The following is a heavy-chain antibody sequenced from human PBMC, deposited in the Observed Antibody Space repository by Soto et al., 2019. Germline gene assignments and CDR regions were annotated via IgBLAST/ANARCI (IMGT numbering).Heavy chain of an antibody. CDR3: ARGRAGDYDYVWGSYGDWFAP. CDR1: GGTFSSYA. V-gene: IGHV1-69*01. D-gene: IGHD3-16*01. Sequence: SVNISCKASGGTFSSYAISWVRQAPGQGLEWMGGIIPIFGTANYAQKFQGRVTITADESTSTAYMELSSLRSEDTAVYYCARGRAGDYDYVWGSYGDWFAPSGQGTLVLVSS. J-gene: IGHJ5*02. CDR2: IIPIFGTA.